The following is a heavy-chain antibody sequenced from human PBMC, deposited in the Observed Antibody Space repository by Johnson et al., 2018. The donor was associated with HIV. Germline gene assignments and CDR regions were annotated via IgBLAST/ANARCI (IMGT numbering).Heavy chain of an antibody. Sequence: QVQLVESGGGVVQPGRSLRLSCAASGFTFSSYGMHWVRQAPGKGLEWVAVISYDGSNKYYADSVKGRFTISRDNSKNTLYLQMNSLRAEDPAVYYCTRGTSGWFNDAFDIWGQGTLVTVSS. CDR2: ISYDGSNK. CDR3: TRGTSGWFNDAFDI. D-gene: IGHD6-19*01. CDR1: GFTFSSYG. V-gene: IGHV3-30*03. J-gene: IGHJ3*02.